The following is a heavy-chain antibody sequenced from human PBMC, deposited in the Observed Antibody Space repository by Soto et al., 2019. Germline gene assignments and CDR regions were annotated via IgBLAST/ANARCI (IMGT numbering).Heavy chain of an antibody. CDR2: IYSGGST. CDR1: GFTVSSNY. D-gene: IGHD6-19*01. J-gene: IGHJ4*02. CDR3: ARYRAVAGSAFDY. V-gene: IGHV3-66*01. Sequence: GGSLRLSCAASGFTVSSNYMSWVRQAPGKGLEWVSVIYSGGSTYYADSVKGRFTISRDNSKNTLYLQMNTLRAEDTAVYYCARYRAVAGSAFDYWGQGTLVTVSS.